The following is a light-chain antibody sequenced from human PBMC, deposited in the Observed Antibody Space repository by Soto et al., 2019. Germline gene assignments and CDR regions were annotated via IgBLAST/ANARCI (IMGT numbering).Light chain of an antibody. CDR3: QQYPSSPLT. Sequence: EIVLTQSPGTLSLSPGERGTLSCRASQSVSKNYLAWYQQKPGQAPRLLIYGASSRATGIPDRFSGSGSGSDFTLTICSLEPEDFALYSCQQYPSSPLTFGGGTKVEIK. CDR1: QSVSKNY. CDR2: GAS. V-gene: IGKV3-20*01. J-gene: IGKJ4*01.